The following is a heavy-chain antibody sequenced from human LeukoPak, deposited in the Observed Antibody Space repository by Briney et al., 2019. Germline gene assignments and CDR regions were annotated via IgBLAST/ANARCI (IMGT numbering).Heavy chain of an antibody. CDR1: GFTVSSNY. CDR2: IYSGGST. V-gene: IGHV3-66*02. J-gene: IGHJ4*02. CDR3: AKGGLLYDFWSGAFDF. Sequence: PGGSLRLSCAASGFTVSSNYMSWVRQAPGKGLEWVSVIYSGGSTYYADSVKGRFTISRDNSKNTLHLQMNSLKPEDTAVYYCAKGGLLYDFWSGAFDFWGQGTLVTVSS. D-gene: IGHD3-3*01.